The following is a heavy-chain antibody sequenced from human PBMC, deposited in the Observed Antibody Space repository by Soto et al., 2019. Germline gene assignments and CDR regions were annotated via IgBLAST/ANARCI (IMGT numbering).Heavy chain of an antibody. CDR3: ARMGDVPYYYYGMDV. CDR2: INGYNGNT. CDR1: GYTFSTYG. J-gene: IGHJ6*02. Sequence: QVQLVQSGAEVKKPGASVKVSCKASGYTFSTYGISWVRQAPVQGREWMGWINGYNGNTNYAPKLQGRITMTTDTSTTTAYMELRSLRSDDTAVYYCARMGDVPYYYYGMDVWGHGTTVTVSS. V-gene: IGHV1-18*01. D-gene: IGHD3-16*01.